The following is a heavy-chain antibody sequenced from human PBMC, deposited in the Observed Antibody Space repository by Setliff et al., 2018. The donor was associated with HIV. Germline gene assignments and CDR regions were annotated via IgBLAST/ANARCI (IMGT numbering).Heavy chain of an antibody. CDR3: ARQTWEYYDTLTGYYRSPKNFDS. D-gene: IGHD3-9*01. J-gene: IGHJ4*02. CDR2: ISYTGST. V-gene: IGHV4-39*01. CDR1: GGSINRSNYY. Sequence: KPSETLSLTCTVPGGSINRSNYYWGWIRQPPGKGLEWIGTISYTGSTYYDPSLKSRVTIPLDTSKNQFFLKLSSVTAPDTAIYYCARQTWEYYDTLTGYYRSPKNFDSWGQGTQVTVSS.